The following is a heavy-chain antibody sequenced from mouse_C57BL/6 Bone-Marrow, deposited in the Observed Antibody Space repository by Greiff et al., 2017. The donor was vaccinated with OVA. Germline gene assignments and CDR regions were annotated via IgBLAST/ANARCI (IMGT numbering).Heavy chain of an antibody. CDR1: GYAFSSSW. V-gene: IGHV1-82*01. CDR2: IYPGDGDT. Sequence: QVQLKQSGPELVKPGASVKISCKASGYAFSSSWMNWVKQRPGKGLEWIGRIYPGDGDTNYNGKFKGKATLTADKSSSTAYMQLSSLTYEDSAVYYCARGGDFDYWGQGTTLTVSS. J-gene: IGHJ2*01. CDR3: ARGGDFDY.